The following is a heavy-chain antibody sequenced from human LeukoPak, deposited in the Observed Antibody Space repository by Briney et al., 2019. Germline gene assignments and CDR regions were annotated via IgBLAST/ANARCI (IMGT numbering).Heavy chain of an antibody. CDR2: MNPNSGNT. CDR3: AREGRNDFWSGQMGHNWFDP. J-gene: IGHJ5*02. D-gene: IGHD3-3*01. V-gene: IGHV1-8*01. CDR1: GYTFTSYD. Sequence: ASVKVSCKASGYTFTSYDINWVRQATGQGLEWMGWMNPNSGNTGYAQKFQGRVTMTRNTSISTAYMELSSPRSEDTAVYYCAREGRNDFWSGQMGHNWFDPWGQGTLVTVSS.